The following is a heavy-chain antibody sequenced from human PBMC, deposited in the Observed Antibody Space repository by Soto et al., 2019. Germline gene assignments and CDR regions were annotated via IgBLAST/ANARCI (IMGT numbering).Heavy chain of an antibody. Sequence: GGSLRLSCAASGFTFSTYSMNWVRQAPGKGLEWVSSISDSSSYIYYADSVKGRFTISRDNAKNTLYLQMNSLRADDTALYYCADPVPAASHYDNYDMDVWGQGTTVTVSS. CDR2: ISDSSSYI. J-gene: IGHJ6*02. D-gene: IGHD2-2*01. V-gene: IGHV3-21*04. CDR1: GFTFSTYS. CDR3: ADPVPAASHYDNYDMDV.